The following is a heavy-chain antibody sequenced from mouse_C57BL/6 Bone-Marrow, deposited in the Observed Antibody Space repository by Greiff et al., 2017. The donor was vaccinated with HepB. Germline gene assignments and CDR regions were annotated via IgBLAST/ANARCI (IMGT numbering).Heavy chain of an antibody. J-gene: IGHJ2*01. CDR2: IDPANGNT. CDR3: ATFITTVVALDY. D-gene: IGHD1-1*01. CDR1: GFNIKNTY. Sequence: EVMLVESVAELVRPGASVKLSCTASGFNIKNTYMHWVKQRPEQGLEWMGRIDPANGNTKYAPKFQGQATITADTTSNTAYLQLSSLTSEDTAIYYCATFITTVVALDYWGQGTTLTVSS. V-gene: IGHV14-3*01.